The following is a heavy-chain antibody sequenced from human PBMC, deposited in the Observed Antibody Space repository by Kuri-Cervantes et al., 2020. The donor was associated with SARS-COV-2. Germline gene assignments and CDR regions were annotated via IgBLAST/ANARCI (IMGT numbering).Heavy chain of an antibody. CDR3: ARDRHPGGFDY. V-gene: IGHV3-30*04. CDR1: GFTFSSYA. J-gene: IGHJ4*02. CDR2: ISYDGSNK. Sequence: GESLKISCAASGFTFSSYAMHWVRQAPGKGLEWVAVISYDGSNKYYADSVKGRFTISRDNSKNTLYLQMNSLRAEDTAVYYCARDRHPGGFDYWGQGTLVTVSS. D-gene: IGHD1-14*01.